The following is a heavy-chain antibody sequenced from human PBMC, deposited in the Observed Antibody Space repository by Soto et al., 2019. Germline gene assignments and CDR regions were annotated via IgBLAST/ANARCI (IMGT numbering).Heavy chain of an antibody. CDR1: GGSISSLY. D-gene: IGHD3-16*01. CDR3: ARVKGGNHFYYYYGMDV. CDR2: IYYSGST. J-gene: IGHJ6*02. Sequence: SETLSLTCTVSGGSISSLYWSWIRQPPGKGLEWIGYIYYSGSTNYNPSLKSRVTISVDTSKNQFSLKLSSVTAADTAVYYCARVKGGNHFYYYYGMDVWGQGTTVTVSS. V-gene: IGHV4-59*11.